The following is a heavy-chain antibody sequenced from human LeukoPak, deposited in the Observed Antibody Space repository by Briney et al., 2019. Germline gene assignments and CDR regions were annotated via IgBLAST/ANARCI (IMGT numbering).Heavy chain of an antibody. Sequence: SVKVSCKASGGTFSSYAISWVRQAPGQGLEWMGGIIPIFGTANYAQKFQGRVTMTRDTSTSTVYMELSSLRSEDTAVYYCASDGYNLVFDIWGQGTMVTVSS. CDR3: ASDGYNLVFDI. D-gene: IGHD5-24*01. CDR2: IIPIFGTA. V-gene: IGHV1-69*05. CDR1: GGTFSSYA. J-gene: IGHJ3*02.